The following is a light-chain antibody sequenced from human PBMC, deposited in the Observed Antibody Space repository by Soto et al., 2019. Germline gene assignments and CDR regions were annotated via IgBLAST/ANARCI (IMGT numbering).Light chain of an antibody. CDR1: QSVDRY. J-gene: IGKJ2*01. Sequence: EIVLTQSPATLSLSPGDRATLSCRASQSVDRYLAWYQEKPGQAPRLLIYDASDRATGIPDRCSGSGSGTDFTLTIRSLEHEDFAVYYCQQGSNGYTFGQGTKLEIK. V-gene: IGKV3-11*01. CDR3: QQGSNGYT. CDR2: DAS.